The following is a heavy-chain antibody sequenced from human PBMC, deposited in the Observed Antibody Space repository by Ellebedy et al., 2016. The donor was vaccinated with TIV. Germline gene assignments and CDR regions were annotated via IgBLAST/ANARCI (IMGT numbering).Heavy chain of an antibody. V-gene: IGHV1-2*02. CDR2: INPNSGGT. D-gene: IGHD3-22*01. CDR3: ARDLNYYDTTSDLTYYVDH. CDR1: GYTFIGYY. Sequence: AASVKVSCKASGYTFIGYYMHWVRQAPGQGLEWMGWINPNSGGTNYARKFQGRVTMTRDTSISAAYMELSSLRSDDTAVYYCARDLNYYDTTSDLTYYVDHWGQGTLVTVSS. J-gene: IGHJ4*02.